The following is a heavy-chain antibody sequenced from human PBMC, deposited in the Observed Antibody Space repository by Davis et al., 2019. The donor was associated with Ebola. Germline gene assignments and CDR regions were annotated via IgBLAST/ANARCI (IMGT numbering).Heavy chain of an antibody. D-gene: IGHD3-16*01. CDR2: ISSSGDS. CDR1: GITFGTYV. Sequence: PGGSLRLSCAASGITFGTYVMTWVRQVPGRGLEWVSSISSSGDSYYTNSVKGRFTISRDDSENTLYLQMNSLRAEDTGLYYCAIDLEEDPSFWVDWGQGTLVTVSS. V-gene: IGHV3-23*01. CDR3: AIDLEEDPSFWVD. J-gene: IGHJ4*02.